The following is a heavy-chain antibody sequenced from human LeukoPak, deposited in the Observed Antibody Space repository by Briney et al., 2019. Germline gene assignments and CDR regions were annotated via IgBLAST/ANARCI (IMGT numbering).Heavy chain of an antibody. Sequence: QAGGSLRLSCAASGFTFSSYGIHWVRQAPGKGLEWVAFIRYDGTDKYYADSVKGRFTISRDNSKNTLYLQMNSLRAEDTAVYYCAKSTRQNSNWFDPWGQGTLVTVSS. CDR3: AKSTRQNSNWFDP. V-gene: IGHV3-30*02. D-gene: IGHD2/OR15-2a*01. CDR1: GFTFSSYG. J-gene: IGHJ5*02. CDR2: IRYDGTDK.